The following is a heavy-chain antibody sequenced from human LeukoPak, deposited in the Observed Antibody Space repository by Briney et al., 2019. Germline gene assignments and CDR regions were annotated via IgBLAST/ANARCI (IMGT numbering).Heavy chain of an antibody. J-gene: IGHJ4*02. Sequence: PSETLSLTCTVSGGSMSPYHWGWIRQPPGKGLEWTGYIYYSGSTNYNPSLKSRVTISVDTSKNQFSLKLSSVTAADTAVYYCARQGDNGDYFDYWGQGTLVTVSS. V-gene: IGHV4-59*08. D-gene: IGHD4-17*01. CDR1: GGSMSPYH. CDR2: IYYSGST. CDR3: ARQGDNGDYFDY.